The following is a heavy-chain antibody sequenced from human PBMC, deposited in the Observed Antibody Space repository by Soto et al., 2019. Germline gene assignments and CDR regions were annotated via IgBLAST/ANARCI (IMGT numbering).Heavy chain of an antibody. Sequence: QVQLVQSGAEVKKPGASVKVSCKASGYTFTSYAMHWVRQAPGQRLEWMGWINAGNGNTKYSQKFQGRVSITRDTSASTAYMALTILRSEDTDVYSCARSFTVLAALGYWGQGTPGTVSP. CDR3: ARSFTVLAALGY. J-gene: IGHJ4*02. D-gene: IGHD2-2*01. CDR2: INAGNGNT. V-gene: IGHV1-3*01. CDR1: GYTFTSYA.